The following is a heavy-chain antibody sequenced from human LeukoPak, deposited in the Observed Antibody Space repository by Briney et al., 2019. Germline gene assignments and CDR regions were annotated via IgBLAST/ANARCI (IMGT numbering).Heavy chain of an antibody. D-gene: IGHD3-10*01. V-gene: IGHV4-4*07. CDR3: ARGGPSMVRGDLSWFDP. J-gene: IGHJ5*02. CDR2: IYTSGST. CDR1: GGSISSYY. Sequence: SETLSLTWTVSGGSISSYYWSWIRQPAGKGLEWIGRIYTSGSTNYNPSLKSRVTMSVDTSKNQFSLKLSSVTAADTAVYYCARGGPSMVRGDLSWFDPWGQGTLVTVSS.